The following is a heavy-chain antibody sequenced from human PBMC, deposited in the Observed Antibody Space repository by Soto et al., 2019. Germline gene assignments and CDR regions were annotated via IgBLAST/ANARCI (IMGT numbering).Heavy chain of an antibody. D-gene: IGHD6-25*01. CDR3: ARAIGADFFDY. V-gene: IGHV3-23*01. Sequence: GGSLRLSCIASGFTFSNYAMSWVRQAPGKGLEWVSTISDNGANTFIGDSMKDHFDISRDNSKNTVFLHLSTVRAEDTAIYYCARAIGADFFDYWGQGTPVTVSS. CDR1: GFTFSNYA. CDR2: ISDNGANT. J-gene: IGHJ4*02.